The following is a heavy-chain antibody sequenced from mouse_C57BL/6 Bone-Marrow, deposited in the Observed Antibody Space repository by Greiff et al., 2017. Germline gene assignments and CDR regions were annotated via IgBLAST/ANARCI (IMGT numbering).Heavy chain of an antibody. D-gene: IGHD1-1*01. CDR3: ARGELRSYYYAMDY. CDR2: ISDGGSYT. J-gene: IGHJ4*01. CDR1: GFTFSSYA. Sequence: EVMLVESGGGLVKPGGSLKLSCAASGFTFSSYAMSWVRQTPEKRLEWVATISDGGSYTYYPDNVKGRFTISRDNAKNNLYLQMSHLKSEDTAMYYWARGELRSYYYAMDYWGQGTSVTVSS. V-gene: IGHV5-4*03.